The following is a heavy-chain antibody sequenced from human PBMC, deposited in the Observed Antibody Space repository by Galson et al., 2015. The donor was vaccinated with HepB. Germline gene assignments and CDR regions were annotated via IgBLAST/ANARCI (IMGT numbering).Heavy chain of an antibody. CDR3: ARGLNYVWGSYRHYYFDY. D-gene: IGHD3-16*02. J-gene: IGHJ4*02. V-gene: IGHV1-2*02. CDR1: AYTFTGYY. CDR2: LHPNSGAT. Sequence: SVKVSCKASAYTFTGYYIHWVRQAPGQGLEWMGWLHPNSGATNSAQKFPGRVTMTRDTSISTAYMELSRLRSDDTALYYCARGLNYVWGSYRHYYFDYWGQGTLVTVSS.